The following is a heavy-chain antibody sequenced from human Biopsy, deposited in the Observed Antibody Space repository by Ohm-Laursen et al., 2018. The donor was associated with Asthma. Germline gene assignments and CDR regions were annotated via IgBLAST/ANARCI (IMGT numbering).Heavy chain of an antibody. CDR3: ARGVDYGGNHVDS. J-gene: IGHJ4*02. Sequence: SQTLSLTCTVSGGTISSGGHYWNWIRQEPGKGLEWIGNIYDSGGTYYKSSLKSRITISVDSSKNQLSLTLTSVTAADTAIYYCARGVDYGGNHVDSWGQGILVTVSA. D-gene: IGHD4-23*01. CDR2: IYDSGGT. CDR1: GGTISSGGHY. V-gene: IGHV4-31*03.